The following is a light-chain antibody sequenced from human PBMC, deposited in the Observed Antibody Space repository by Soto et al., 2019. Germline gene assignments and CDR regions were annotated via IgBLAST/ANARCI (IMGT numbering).Light chain of an antibody. Sequence: QSVLTQSPSASGTPGQRVSISCSGSTSNIGTNTVSWYQHVPGTAPKLLIYSNDQRPSAVPGRFSGSKSGTSASLAISGLQSEDEADYYCAAWDDSLNGHVVFGGGTKVTVL. CDR1: TSNIGTNT. CDR2: SND. CDR3: AAWDDSLNGHVV. J-gene: IGLJ2*01. V-gene: IGLV1-44*01.